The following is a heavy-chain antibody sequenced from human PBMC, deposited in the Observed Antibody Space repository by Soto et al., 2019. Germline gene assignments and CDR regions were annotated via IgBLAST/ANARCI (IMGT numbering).Heavy chain of an antibody. Sequence: SETLSLTCPVSGCSISSGGYYWSWIRQHPGKGLEWIGYIYYSGSTYYNPSLKSRVTISVDTSKNQFSLKLSSVTAADTAVYYCARDRKTGTHPGWFDPWGQGTLVTVSS. D-gene: IGHD1-7*01. V-gene: IGHV4-31*03. CDR2: IYYSGST. CDR1: GCSISSGGYY. CDR3: ARDRKTGTHPGWFDP. J-gene: IGHJ5*02.